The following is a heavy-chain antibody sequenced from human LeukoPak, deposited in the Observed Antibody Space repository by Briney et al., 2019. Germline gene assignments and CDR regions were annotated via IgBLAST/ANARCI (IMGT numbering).Heavy chain of an antibody. CDR3: ARDRGASIVATIFDY. Sequence: GGSLRLSCAASGFTFSSYGMHWVRQAPGKGLEWVAVIWYDGSNKYYADSVKGRFTISRDNSKNTLYLQMNSLRAEDTAVYYCARDRGASIVATIFDYWGQGTLVTVSS. V-gene: IGHV3-33*01. CDR1: GFTFSSYG. J-gene: IGHJ4*02. CDR2: IWYDGSNK. D-gene: IGHD5-12*01.